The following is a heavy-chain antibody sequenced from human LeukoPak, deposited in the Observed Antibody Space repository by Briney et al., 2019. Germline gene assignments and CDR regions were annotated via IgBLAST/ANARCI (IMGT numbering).Heavy chain of an antibody. V-gene: IGHV4-4*07. CDR1: GGSISSYY. D-gene: IGHD2-15*01. J-gene: IGHJ6*03. CDR2: IYTRGST. Sequence: SETLSLTCTVSGGSISSYYWSWIRQPAGKGLEWIWRIYTRGSTNYNPSLKSRVTISVDKSKNQFSLKLSSVPAADTAVYYCARRSDCSGGSCYSSYSYYYYMDVWGKGTTVTVSS. CDR3: ARRSDCSGGSCYSSYSYYYYMDV.